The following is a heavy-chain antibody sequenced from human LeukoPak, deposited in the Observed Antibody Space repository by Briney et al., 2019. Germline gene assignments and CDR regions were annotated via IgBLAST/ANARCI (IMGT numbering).Heavy chain of an antibody. V-gene: IGHV3-30*02. CDR2: IRYDGSNK. D-gene: IGHD2-21*02. CDR3: ARNGGYCGGDCYSLFYFDY. CDR1: GFTFSSYA. Sequence: GGSLRLSCAASGFTFSSYAMHWVRQAPGKGLEWVAFIRYDGSNKYHADSVKGRFTISRDNSKNTVYLQMNSLRAEDTAVYYCARNGGYCGGDCYSLFYFDYWGQGSLVTVSS. J-gene: IGHJ4*02.